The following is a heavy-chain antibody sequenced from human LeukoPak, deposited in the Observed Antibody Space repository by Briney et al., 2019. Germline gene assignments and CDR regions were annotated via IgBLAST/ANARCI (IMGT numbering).Heavy chain of an antibody. J-gene: IGHJ3*01. CDR3: ARDPGYSEFDA. D-gene: IGHD4-11*01. Sequence: GGSLRLSCTASGFTFSRYWMSWVRQVPGKGPEFVANIKEDGSEKSYVDFVKGRFTISRDNVKNSVSLQMNSLRVEDTAVYYCARDPGYSEFDAWGQGIIVIVSS. V-gene: IGHV3-7*01. CDR2: IKEDGSEK. CDR1: GFTFSRYW.